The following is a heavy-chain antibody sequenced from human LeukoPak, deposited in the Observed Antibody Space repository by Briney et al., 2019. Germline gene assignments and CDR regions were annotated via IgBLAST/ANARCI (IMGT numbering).Heavy chain of an antibody. J-gene: IGHJ4*02. CDR2: MSPNSGDT. Sequence: GASVKVSCKASGYTFTSYDFNWVRQATGQRPERMGWMSPNSGDTGYAQKFQDRVTMTRNTSISTAYMELSSLRPDDTAVYYCARGPPNWGYDYWGPGTLVTVSS. V-gene: IGHV1-8*01. CDR3: ARGPPNWGYDY. D-gene: IGHD7-27*01. CDR1: GYTFTSYD.